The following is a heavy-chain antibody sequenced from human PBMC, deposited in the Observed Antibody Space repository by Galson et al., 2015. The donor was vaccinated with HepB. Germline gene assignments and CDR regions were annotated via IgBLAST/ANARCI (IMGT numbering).Heavy chain of an antibody. Sequence: LRLSCAASGFTFSSYGLHWVRQAPGKGLEWVAVISYDGNNKYYADSVKGRFTISRDNPKDTLYLLMNSLTPEDTAVYYCAKRGLERSGSHGPFDYWGQGTLVTVSS. D-gene: IGHD1-26*01. V-gene: IGHV3-30*18. J-gene: IGHJ4*02. CDR1: GFTFSSYG. CDR2: ISYDGNNK. CDR3: AKRGLERSGSHGPFDY.